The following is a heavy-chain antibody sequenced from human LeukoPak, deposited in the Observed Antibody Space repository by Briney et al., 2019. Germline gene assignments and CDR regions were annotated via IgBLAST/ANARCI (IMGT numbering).Heavy chain of an antibody. J-gene: IGHJ4*02. V-gene: IGHV3-30-3*01. CDR3: ARGAVGYFDY. D-gene: IGHD2-15*01. Sequence: PGRSLRLSCAASGFTFSSYAMHWVRQAPGKGLEWVAVISYDGSNKYYADSVKGRFTISRDNSKNTLYLQMNSLRAEDTAVYYCARGAVGYFDYWGQGTLVTVSS. CDR2: ISYDGSNK. CDR1: GFTFSSYA.